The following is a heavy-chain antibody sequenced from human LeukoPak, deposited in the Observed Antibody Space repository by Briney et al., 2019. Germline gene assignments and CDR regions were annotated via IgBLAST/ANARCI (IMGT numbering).Heavy chain of an antibody. CDR2: INHSGST. J-gene: IGHJ4*02. Sequence: SETLSLTCAVYGGSFSGYYWSWIRQPPGKGLEWIGEINHSGSTNYNPSLKSRVTISVDTSKNQFSLKLSSVTAADTAVYYCASLYYDILTGYYSVWGQGTLVTVSS. CDR1: GGSFSGYY. V-gene: IGHV4-34*01. D-gene: IGHD3-9*01. CDR3: ASLYYDILTGYYSV.